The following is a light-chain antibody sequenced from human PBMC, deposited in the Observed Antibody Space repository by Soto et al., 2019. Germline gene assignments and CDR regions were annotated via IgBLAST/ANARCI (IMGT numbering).Light chain of an antibody. J-gene: IGKJ1*01. CDR3: QQYGSSPRT. V-gene: IGKV3-20*01. CDR2: GAS. CDR1: QSVNNNY. Sequence: EIVLTQSPGTLSLSPGERATLSCRASQSVNNNYLAWYQQKNGQAPRLLIYGASSRATGIPDRFSGSGSGTDFTLTISRLEPEDFAIYYCQQYGSSPRTFGQGTEVDIK.